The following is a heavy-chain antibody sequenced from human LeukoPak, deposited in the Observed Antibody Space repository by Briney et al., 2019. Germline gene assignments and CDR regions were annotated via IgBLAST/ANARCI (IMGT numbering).Heavy chain of an antibody. CDR3: AGAPSGGSRHWFDP. CDR2: ISAYNGNT. CDR1: GYTFTSYG. D-gene: IGHD2-15*01. Sequence: ASVKVSCKASGYTFTSYGISWVRQAPGQGLEWMGWISAYNGNTNYAQKLQGRVTMTTDTSTSTAYMELRSLRSDDTAVYYCAGAPSGGSRHWFDPWGQGALVTVSS. V-gene: IGHV1-18*01. J-gene: IGHJ5*02.